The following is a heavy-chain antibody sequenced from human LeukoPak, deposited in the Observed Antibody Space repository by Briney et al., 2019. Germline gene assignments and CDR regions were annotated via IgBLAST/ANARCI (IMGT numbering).Heavy chain of an antibody. D-gene: IGHD3-3*01. V-gene: IGHV1-18*01. J-gene: IGHJ4*02. Sequence: ASVKVSCKASGYTFTSYDINWVRQATGQGLEWMGWISAYNGNTNYAQKLQGRVTMTTDTSTSTAYMELRSLRSDDTAVYYRARGQRFYHFDYWGQGTLVTVSS. CDR1: GYTFTSYD. CDR3: ARGQRFYHFDY. CDR2: ISAYNGNT.